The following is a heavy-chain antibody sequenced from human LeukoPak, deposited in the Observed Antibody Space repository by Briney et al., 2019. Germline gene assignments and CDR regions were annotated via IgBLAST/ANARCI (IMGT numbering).Heavy chain of an antibody. D-gene: IGHD5-18*01. CDR2: ISGSGGST. V-gene: IGHV3-23*01. J-gene: IGHJ3*02. CDR3: ASLEGYSYGTGAFDI. Sequence: GGSLRLSCAASGFTFSSYAMSWVRQAPGKGLEWVSAISGSGGSTYYADSVKGRFTISRDNSKNTLYLQMNSLRAEDTAVYYCASLEGYSYGTGAFDIWGQGTMVTVSS. CDR1: GFTFSSYA.